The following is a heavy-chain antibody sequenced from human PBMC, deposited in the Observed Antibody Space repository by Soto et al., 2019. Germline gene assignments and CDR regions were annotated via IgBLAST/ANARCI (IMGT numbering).Heavy chain of an antibody. J-gene: IGHJ2*01. V-gene: IGHV4-34*01. CDR3: ARGTREGWYFDL. CDR1: GGSFSGYY. CDR2: INHSGST. Sequence: QVHLQQWGAGLLKPSETLSLTCAVYGGSFSGYYWNWIRQPPGKGLEWIGEINHSGSTSYNPSLKSRVAISVDTSKNQCSLKVTSVTAADTAVYYCARGTREGWYFDLWGRGTLVTVSS. D-gene: IGHD3-3*01.